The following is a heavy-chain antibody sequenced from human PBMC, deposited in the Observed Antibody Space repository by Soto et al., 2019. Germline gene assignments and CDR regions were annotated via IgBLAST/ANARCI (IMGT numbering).Heavy chain of an antibody. J-gene: IGHJ6*02. Sequence: SETLSLTCSVSGGSINSYWWSWIRQPAGKGLEWIGRVYSSGGTDYNPSFESRVTISLDRSQNQFSLKLESVSAADTAVYYCARSLLTRIRGATIPYYSVMDVWGQGTTVTVSS. D-gene: IGHD3-10*01. CDR3: ARSLLTRIRGATIPYYSVMDV. CDR1: GGSINSYW. V-gene: IGHV4-4*07. CDR2: VYSSGGT.